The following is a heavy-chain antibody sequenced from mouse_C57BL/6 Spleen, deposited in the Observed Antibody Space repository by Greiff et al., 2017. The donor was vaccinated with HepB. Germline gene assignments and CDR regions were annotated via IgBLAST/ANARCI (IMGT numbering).Heavy chain of an antibody. Sequence: VQLQQSGAELVKAGASVKMSCKASGYTFTSYWMHWVKQRLGQGLEWFAETNPTNGRTYYNEKFKSKATLTVDKSASTAYMLHSGPKFEDSAVYDCARIKKIVATYFDYWGQGTTLTVSS. V-gene: IGHV1S81*02. CDR2: TNPTNGRT. CDR1: GYTFTSYW. D-gene: IGHD1-1*01. CDR3: ARIKKIVATYFDY. J-gene: IGHJ2*01.